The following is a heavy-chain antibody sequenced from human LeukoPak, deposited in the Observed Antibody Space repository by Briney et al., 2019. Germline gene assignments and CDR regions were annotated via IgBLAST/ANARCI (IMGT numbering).Heavy chain of an antibody. J-gene: IGHJ3*01. CDR2: INYSGSS. D-gene: IGHD4-17*01. V-gene: IGHV4-34*01. CDR3: ARQTDYGDPRNAFNL. CDR1: GGSFSGHY. Sequence: PETLSLTCGVFGGSFSGHYWSWIRQPPGKGLEWIGEINYSGSSNYNPSLKSRVSISLDTSKNQFSLKVTSVTAADTAVYYCARQTDYGDPRNAFNLWGQGTMVTVSS.